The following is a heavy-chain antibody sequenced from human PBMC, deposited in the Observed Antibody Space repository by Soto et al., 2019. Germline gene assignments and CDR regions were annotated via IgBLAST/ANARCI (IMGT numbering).Heavy chain of an antibody. V-gene: IGHV3-7*03. D-gene: IGHD6-19*01. CDR2: IKPDGSEV. CDR1: GFIFSSSW. J-gene: IGHJ4*02. CDR3: VKEGYMRSDWYGQFDY. Sequence: EVQLVESGGGLVLPGGSPRLSCAASGFIFSSSWMTWVRQAPGKGLEWVANIKPDGSEVYYADSLKGRFTISRDNARDSLYLQMNNLRAEDTAVYYCVKEGYMRSDWYGQFDYWGQGALVTVSS.